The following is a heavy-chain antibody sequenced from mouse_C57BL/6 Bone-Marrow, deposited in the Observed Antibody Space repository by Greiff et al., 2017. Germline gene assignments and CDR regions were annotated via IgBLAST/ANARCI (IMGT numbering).Heavy chain of an antibody. CDR1: GFTFSDYG. CDR2: ISSGSSTI. J-gene: IGHJ1*03. CDR3: ARPAIYYYGSSYWYFDV. D-gene: IGHD1-1*01. Sequence: EVKVVESGGGLVKPGGSLKLSCAASGFTFSDYGMHWVRQAPEKGLEWVAYISSGSSTIYYADTVKGRFTISRDNAKNTLFLQMTSLRSEDTAMYYCARPAIYYYGSSYWYFDVWGTGTTVTVSS. V-gene: IGHV5-17*01.